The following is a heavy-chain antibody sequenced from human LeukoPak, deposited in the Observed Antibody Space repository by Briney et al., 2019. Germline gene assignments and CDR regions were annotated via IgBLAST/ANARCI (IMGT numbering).Heavy chain of an antibody. CDR3: GYDFWSGNYGMDV. V-gene: IGHV3-33*06. CDR2: LWYDGSNK. Sequence: GGSLRLSCAASAFTFSGYGMHWVRQAPGKGLEWVAGLWYDGSNKFYGDSVKGRPAISRDNSKNTLYLQMNSLKTEDTAVYYCGYDFWSGNYGMDVWGQGTAVTVSS. CDR1: AFTFSGYG. D-gene: IGHD3-3*01. J-gene: IGHJ6*02.